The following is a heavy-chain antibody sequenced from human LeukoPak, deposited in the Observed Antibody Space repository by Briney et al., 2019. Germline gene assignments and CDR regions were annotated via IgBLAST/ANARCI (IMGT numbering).Heavy chain of an antibody. J-gene: IGHJ4*02. CDR2: ISGSGGST. D-gene: IGHD5-12*01. CDR1: GFTFSSYA. Sequence: GGSLRLSCAASGFTFSSYAMSWVRQAPGKGLEWVSAISGSGGSTYYADSVKGRFTISRDNSKNTLYLQMNSLRAEDTAVYYCADSGYSGVCVYWGQGTLVTVSS. V-gene: IGHV3-23*01. CDR3: ADSGYSGVCVY.